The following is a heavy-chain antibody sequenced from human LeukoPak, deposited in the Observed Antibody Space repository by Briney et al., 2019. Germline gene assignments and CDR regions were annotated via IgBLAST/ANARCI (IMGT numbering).Heavy chain of an antibody. J-gene: IGHJ4*02. CDR1: GFLFSSHG. D-gene: IGHD5-24*01. V-gene: IGHV3-23*01. CDR3: AKDDRWLQFCC. Sequence: GGTLRLSCVASGFLFSSHGMSWVRQAPGKGLQWVSAISGSGGSTYYADSVKGRFTISRDNSRNTLYLQMNSLRAEDTAVYYCAKDDRWLQFCCWGQGTLVTVSA. CDR2: ISGSGGST.